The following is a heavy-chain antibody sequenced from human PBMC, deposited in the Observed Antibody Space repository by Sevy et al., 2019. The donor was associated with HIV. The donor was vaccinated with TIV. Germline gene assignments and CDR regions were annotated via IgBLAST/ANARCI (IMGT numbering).Heavy chain of an antibody. D-gene: IGHD1-1*01. CDR1: GFTFSGSA. Sequence: GGSLRLSCAASGFTFSGSAMDWVRHTSGKGLEWLGRIRNQANNYATTYAASVKGRFVISRDDSKNTAYLHMNNLKTEDTAVYYCTSGSVVVGTVYFDYWGRGTLVTVSS. V-gene: IGHV3-73*01. CDR3: TSGSVVVGTVYFDY. CDR2: IRNQANNYAT. J-gene: IGHJ4*02.